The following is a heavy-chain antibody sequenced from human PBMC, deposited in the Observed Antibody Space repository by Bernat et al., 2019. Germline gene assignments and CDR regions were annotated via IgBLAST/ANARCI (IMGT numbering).Heavy chain of an antibody. D-gene: IGHD3-10*01. CDR3: AREHSYYSGLVDC. V-gene: IGHV3-7*01. Sequence: EVQLVESGGGLVQPGGSLRLSCVASGFTFRSYWMNWIRQAPWKGLEWVDNIKQDGSEKYYVDSVKGRLTISRDNAKNSLYLQMNSLRAADKAVYYCAREHSYYSGLVDCWGQGTLVTVSS. CDR1: GFTFRSYW. CDR2: IKQDGSEK. J-gene: IGHJ4*02.